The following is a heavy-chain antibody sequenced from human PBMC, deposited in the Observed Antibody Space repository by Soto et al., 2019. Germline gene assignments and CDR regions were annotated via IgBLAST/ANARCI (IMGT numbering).Heavy chain of an antibody. CDR1: GFTFSSYA. CDR2: ISGSGGST. V-gene: IGHV3-23*01. Sequence: GGSLRLSCAASGFTFSSYAMSWVRQAPGKGLEWVSAISGSGGSTYYADSVKGRFTISRDNSKNTLYLQMNSLRAEDTAVYYCAKDRPVSHYDFSRGGMDVWGQGTTVTVSS. D-gene: IGHD3-3*01. J-gene: IGHJ6*02. CDR3: AKDRPVSHYDFSRGGMDV.